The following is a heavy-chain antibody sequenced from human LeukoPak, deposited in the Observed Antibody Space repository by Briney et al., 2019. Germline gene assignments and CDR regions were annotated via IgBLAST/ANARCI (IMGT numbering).Heavy chain of an antibody. CDR1: GGSISSGGYS. CDR2: IYHSGST. Sequence: SETLSLTCAVSGGSISSGGYSWSWIRQPPGKGLEWIGYIYHSGSTYYDPSLKSRVTISVDRSKNQFSLKLSSVTAADTAVYYCARDGVGSYGFDYWGQGTLVTVSS. J-gene: IGHJ4*02. V-gene: IGHV4-30-2*01. D-gene: IGHD5-18*01. CDR3: ARDGVGSYGFDY.